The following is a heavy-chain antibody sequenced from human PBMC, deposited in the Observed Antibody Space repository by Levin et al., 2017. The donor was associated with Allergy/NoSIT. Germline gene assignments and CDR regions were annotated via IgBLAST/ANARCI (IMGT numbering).Heavy chain of an antibody. J-gene: IGHJ3*01. V-gene: IGHV2-5*02. CDR2: IYWDDDT. CDR3: TLRGGSACDL. D-gene: IGHD3-16*01. Sequence: SGPTLVKPTQTLTLTCAFSGVSLSNTGVAVGWIRQPPGKALEWLGIIYWDDDTRYSPSLKSRLTITRDTSKNQVVLTMTNMDPVDTATYYCTLRGGSACDLWDQGTLVTVSS. CDR1: GVSLSNTGVA.